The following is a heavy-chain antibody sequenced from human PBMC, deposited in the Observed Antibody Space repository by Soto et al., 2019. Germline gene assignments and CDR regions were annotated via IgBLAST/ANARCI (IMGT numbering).Heavy chain of an antibody. CDR3: ASSGGGEDY. Sequence: QVQLQESGPGLVKPSGTLSLSCAVSGGSISSSHWWTWVRQPPGKGLVWIGEIYHSGSTNYNPSLKRRVNLSVDTSRNQFSLNLSSVPAAATAVYYCASSGGGEDYWGQGILVTVSS. J-gene: IGHJ4*02. V-gene: IGHV4-4*02. CDR1: GGSISSSHW. D-gene: IGHD3-16*01. CDR2: IYHSGST.